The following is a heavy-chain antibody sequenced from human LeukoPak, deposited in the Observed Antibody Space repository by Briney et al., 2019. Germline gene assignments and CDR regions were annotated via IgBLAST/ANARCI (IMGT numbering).Heavy chain of an antibody. Sequence: PGGSLRLSCAASRFTFRTYGMHWVRQVPGKGLEWVAVICYDGSNKYYPDSVKGRFTISRDNSKNMLYLEMNSLRAEDTDVYYCAKDSRLPYSGWYGNYFDYCGHGTLVTVSS. J-gene: IGHJ4*01. V-gene: IGHV3-33*06. CDR2: ICYDGSNK. D-gene: IGHD6-19*01. CDR1: RFTFRTYG. CDR3: AKDSRLPYSGWYGNYFDY.